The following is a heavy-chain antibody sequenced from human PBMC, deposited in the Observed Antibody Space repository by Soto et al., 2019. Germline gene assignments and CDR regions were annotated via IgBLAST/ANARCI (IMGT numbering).Heavy chain of an antibody. CDR3: AREVSKYSGYDFDY. J-gene: IGHJ4*02. CDR2: ISSSSSYI. D-gene: IGHD5-12*01. Sequence: EVQLVESGGGLVKPGGSLRLSCAASGFTFSSYSMNWVRQAPGKGLEWVSSISSSSSYIYYADSVKGRFTISRDNAKNSLYRQMTSLRAEDTAVYYCAREVSKYSGYDFDYWGQGTLVTVSS. V-gene: IGHV3-21*01. CDR1: GFTFSSYS.